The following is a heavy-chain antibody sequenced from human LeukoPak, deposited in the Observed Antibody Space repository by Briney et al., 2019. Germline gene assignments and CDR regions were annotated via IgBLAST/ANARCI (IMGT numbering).Heavy chain of an antibody. Sequence: GSLRLSCAASGFTFSDYYMSWIRQAPGKGLEWVSYISSSGSTIYYADSVKGRFTISRDNAKNSLYLQMNSLRAEDTAVYYCARSQWLAPTYFDYWGQGTLVTVSS. V-gene: IGHV3-11*01. J-gene: IGHJ4*02. D-gene: IGHD6-19*01. CDR3: ARSQWLAPTYFDY. CDR2: ISSSGSTI. CDR1: GFTFSDYY.